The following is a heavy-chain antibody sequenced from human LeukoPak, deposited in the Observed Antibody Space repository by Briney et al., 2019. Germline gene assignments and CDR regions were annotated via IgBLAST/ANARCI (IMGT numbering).Heavy chain of an antibody. Sequence: AGGSLRLSCAASGFTFRNHWMHWVRQTPGKGLVWVSRISSDGSSTTYADSVKGRFTISRDNAKNTLYLQMNNLRAEDTAMYYCARGYESSWYVPNFDYWGQGTLVTVSS. J-gene: IGHJ4*02. CDR1: GFTFRNHW. V-gene: IGHV3-74*03. D-gene: IGHD6-13*01. CDR2: ISSDGSST. CDR3: ARGYESSWYVPNFDY.